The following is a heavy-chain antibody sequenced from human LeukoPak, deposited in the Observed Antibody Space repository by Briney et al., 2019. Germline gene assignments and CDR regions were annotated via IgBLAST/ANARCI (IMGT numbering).Heavy chain of an antibody. J-gene: IGHJ4*02. D-gene: IGHD2-2*01. CDR2: INSDGSST. Sequence: PGGSLRLSCAASGFTFSSYWMPWVRQAPGKGLVWVSRINSDGSSTSYADSVKGRFTISRDNAKNTLYLQMNSLRAEDTAVYYCARGPPRYCSSTSCYGSDYWGQGTLVTVSS. V-gene: IGHV3-74*01. CDR3: ARGPPRYCSSTSCYGSDY. CDR1: GFTFSSYW.